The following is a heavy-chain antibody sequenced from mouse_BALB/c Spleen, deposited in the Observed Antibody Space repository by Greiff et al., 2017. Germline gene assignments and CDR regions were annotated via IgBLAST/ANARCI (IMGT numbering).Heavy chain of an antibody. J-gene: IGHJ2*01. D-gene: IGHD2-14*01. Sequence: EVMLVESGGGLVKPGGSLKLSCAASGFTFSDYYMYWVRQTPEKRLEWVATISDGGSYTYYPDSVKGRFTISRDNAKNNLYLQMSSLKSEDTAMYYCAREGYDGGVFDYWGQGTTRTVSS. CDR2: ISDGGSYT. V-gene: IGHV5-4*02. CDR1: GFTFSDYY. CDR3: AREGYDGGVFDY.